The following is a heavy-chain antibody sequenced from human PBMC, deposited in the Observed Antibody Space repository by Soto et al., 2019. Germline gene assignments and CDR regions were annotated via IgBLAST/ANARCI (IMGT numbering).Heavy chain of an antibody. CDR3: VRQRGNYFDF. CDR2: IDYVGST. Sequence: PSETLGVTCSFSVDYINIHYWSWIRQPPGKGLEWIGYIDYVGSTNYAPSLQSRVTMSVDTSKKQVSLKLRYVTAADTAVYYCVRQRGNYFDFWGQGTMVTVSS. D-gene: IGHD3-10*01. J-gene: IGHJ4*02. CDR1: VDYINIHY. V-gene: IGHV4-59*11.